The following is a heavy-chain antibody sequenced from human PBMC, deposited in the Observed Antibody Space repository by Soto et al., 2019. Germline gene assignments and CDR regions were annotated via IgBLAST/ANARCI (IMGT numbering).Heavy chain of an antibody. Sequence: SETLSLTCAVCGYSISSGYYWGWIRQPPGKGLEWIGSIYHSGSTYNNPSLKSRVTISVDTSKNQFSLKLSSVTAADTAVYYCARVGGYGMDVWGQGTTVTVSS. CDR2: IYHSGST. V-gene: IGHV4-38-2*01. D-gene: IGHD3-10*01. CDR3: ARVGGYGMDV. CDR1: GYSISSGYY. J-gene: IGHJ6*02.